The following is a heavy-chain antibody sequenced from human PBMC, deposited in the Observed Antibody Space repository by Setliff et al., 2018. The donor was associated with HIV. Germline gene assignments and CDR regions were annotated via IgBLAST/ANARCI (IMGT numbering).Heavy chain of an antibody. CDR1: RFSIRSGYH. CDR2: IFHNGDT. V-gene: IGHV4-38-2*01. D-gene: IGHD4-17*01. CDR3: ARGIGLRPFDA. J-gene: IGHJ4*02. Sequence: SETLSLTCAVSRFSIRSGYHWGWIRQSPRKGLEWIGYIFHNGDTYYNPSLKSRVTISVDTSNNQISLRLNSVTAADTAMYYCARGIGLRPFDAWGQGTLVTVSS.